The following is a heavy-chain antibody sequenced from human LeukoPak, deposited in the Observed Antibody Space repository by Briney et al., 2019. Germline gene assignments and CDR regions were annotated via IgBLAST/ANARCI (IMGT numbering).Heavy chain of an antibody. CDR1: GYTFTSYG. V-gene: IGHV1-18*01. CDR3: ARVWSIAVAGPLPDY. Sequence: GASVKVSCKASGYTFTSYGISWVRQAPGQGLEWMGWISAYNGNTNYAQKLQGRVTMTTDTSTSTAYMELRSLRSDDTAVYYCARVWSIAVAGPLPDYWGQGTLVTVSS. CDR2: ISAYNGNT. J-gene: IGHJ4*02. D-gene: IGHD6-19*01.